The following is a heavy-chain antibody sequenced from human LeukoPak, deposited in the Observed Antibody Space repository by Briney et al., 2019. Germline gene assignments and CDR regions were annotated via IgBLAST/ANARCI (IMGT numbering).Heavy chain of an antibody. V-gene: IGHV3-64*01. CDR1: GFTFSSYA. J-gene: IGHJ4*02. Sequence: GGSLRLSCAASGFTFSSYAMHWVRQAPGKGLEYVSAISSNGGSTYYANSVKGRFTISRDNSKNTLYLQMGSLRAEDMAVYYCARGGTYMTTVTPFEYWGQGTLVSVSS. CDR2: ISSNGGST. CDR3: ARGGTYMTTVTPFEY. D-gene: IGHD4-17*01.